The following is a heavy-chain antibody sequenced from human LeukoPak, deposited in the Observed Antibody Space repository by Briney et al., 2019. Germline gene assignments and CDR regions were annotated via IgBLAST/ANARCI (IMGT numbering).Heavy chain of an antibody. CDR3: ARGYIWDPLRGDY. V-gene: IGHV7-4-1*02. CDR1: GYTFRSYA. CDR2: ISTNTGNP. Sequence: GASVKVSCKASGYTFRSYAMNWVRQAPGQGLEWMGWISTNTGNPTYAQGFTGRFVFSLDTSVSPAYLQIRSLKAEDTAVYYCARGYIWDPLRGDYWGQGTLVTVSS. J-gene: IGHJ4*02. D-gene: IGHD1-14*01.